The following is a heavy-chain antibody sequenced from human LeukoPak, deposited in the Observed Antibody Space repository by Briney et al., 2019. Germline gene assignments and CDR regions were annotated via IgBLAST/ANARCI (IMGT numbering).Heavy chain of an antibody. CDR2: IYYSGST. CDR1: CSPVNCGSYY. V-gene: IGHV4-61*01. J-gene: IGHJ4*02. CDR3: ARDSGGYDVDY. Sequence: SETLYHNCTVCCSPVNCGSYYWSWIRPPPGTPLEWIGHIYYSGSTNYNPSLKSRVTISLDMSKNQFSLRVSSVTAADTAVYYCARDSGGYDVDYWGQGTLVTVSS. D-gene: IGHD5-12*01.